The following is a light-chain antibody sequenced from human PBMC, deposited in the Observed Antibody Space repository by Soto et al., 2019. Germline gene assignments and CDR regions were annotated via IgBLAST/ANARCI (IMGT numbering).Light chain of an antibody. V-gene: IGLV3-9*01. CDR2: RNY. J-gene: IGLJ3*02. Sequence: SYDLTQPLSVSVALGQTARITCGGNNIGSKNVHWYQQKPGQAPVLVMYRNYNRPSGIPERFSGSNSGNTATLTISRAQAGDEADYYCQVWDSYTWVFGGGTQLTVL. CDR1: NIGSKN. CDR3: QVWDSYTWV.